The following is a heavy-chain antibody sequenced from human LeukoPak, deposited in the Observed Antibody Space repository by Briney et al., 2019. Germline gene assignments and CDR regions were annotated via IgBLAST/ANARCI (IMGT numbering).Heavy chain of an antibody. CDR2: INPNSGGT. CDR3: ARVEETATSY. Sequence: ASVNVSCKASGYTFTGYYMHWVRQAPGQGLEWMGWINPNSGGTNYAQKFQGRVTMTRDTSISTAYMELSRLRSDDTAVYYCARVEETATSYWGQGTLVTVSS. CDR1: GYTFTGYY. V-gene: IGHV1-2*02. J-gene: IGHJ4*02.